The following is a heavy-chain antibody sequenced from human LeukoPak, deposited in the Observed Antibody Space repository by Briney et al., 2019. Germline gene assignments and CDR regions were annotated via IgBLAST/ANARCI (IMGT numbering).Heavy chain of an antibody. J-gene: IGHJ4*02. V-gene: IGHV4-30-4*01. CDR3: ARATSYYYDSSGYQY. CDR1: GGSISSGDYS. CDR2: IYYSGST. Sequence: SQTLSLTCTVSGGSISSGDYSWSWIRQPPGKGLEWIGYIYYSGSTYYNPSLKSRVTISVDTSKNQFSLKLSSVTAADTAVYYCARATSYYYDSSGYQYWGQGTLVTVSS. D-gene: IGHD3-22*01.